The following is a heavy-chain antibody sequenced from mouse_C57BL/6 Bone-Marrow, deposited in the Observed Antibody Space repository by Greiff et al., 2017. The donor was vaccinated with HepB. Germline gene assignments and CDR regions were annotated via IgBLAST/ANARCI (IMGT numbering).Heavy chain of an antibody. CDR3: TTAGNYVWFAY. D-gene: IGHD2-1*01. CDR1: GFNIKDDY. J-gene: IGHJ3*01. CDR2: IDPENGDT. V-gene: IGHV14-4*01. Sequence: DVQLVESGAELVRPGASVKLSCTASGFNIKDDYMHWVKQRPEQGLEWIGWIDPENGDTEYASKFQGKATITADTSSNTAYLQLSSLTSEDTAVYYGTTAGNYVWFAYWGQGTLVTVSA.